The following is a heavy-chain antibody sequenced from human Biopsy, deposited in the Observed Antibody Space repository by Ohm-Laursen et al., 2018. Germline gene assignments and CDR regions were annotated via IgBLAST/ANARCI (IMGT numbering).Heavy chain of an antibody. CDR3: VRGVDYYDPYHYYALDV. D-gene: IGHD3-22*01. J-gene: IGHJ6*02. CDR1: GESFNGYY. Sequence: SETLSLTCAVYGESFNGYYWSWIRQTPGKGLEWIGEMNHSGRTNYNPSRKSRVTISVDTSKNQFSLKVRSVTAADTAVYYCVRGVDYYDPYHYYALDVWGQGTTVTVSS. V-gene: IGHV4-34*01. CDR2: MNHSGRT.